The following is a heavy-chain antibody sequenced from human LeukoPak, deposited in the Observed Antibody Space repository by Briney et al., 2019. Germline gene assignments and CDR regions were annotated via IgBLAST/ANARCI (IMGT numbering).Heavy chain of an antibody. CDR3: AREYGDYSSYFDL. Sequence: RPGGSLRLSCAASGFTFDDYGMSWVGQALGKGLEWVTGITWNGASTGFADSVKGRFTISRDNAKNSLYLGMSSLRAEDTALYYCAREYGDYSSYFDLWGRGTLVTVSS. V-gene: IGHV3-20*04. CDR1: GFTFDDYG. J-gene: IGHJ2*01. CDR2: ITWNGAST. D-gene: IGHD4-17*01.